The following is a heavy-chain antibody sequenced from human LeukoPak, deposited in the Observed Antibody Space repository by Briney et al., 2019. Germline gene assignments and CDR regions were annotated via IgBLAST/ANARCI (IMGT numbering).Heavy chain of an antibody. CDR3: VKSLYSGSYGYFDY. V-gene: IGHV3-23*01. D-gene: IGHD1-26*01. CDR1: GFTFSSYA. J-gene: IGHJ4*02. CDR2: ISGSGGST. Sequence: GGSLRLSCAASGFTFSSYAMSWVRQAPGKGLEWVSAISGSGGSTYYADSVKGRFTVSRDNSKNTLYLQMSSLRAEDTAVYYCVKSLYSGSYGYFDYWGQGTLVTVSS.